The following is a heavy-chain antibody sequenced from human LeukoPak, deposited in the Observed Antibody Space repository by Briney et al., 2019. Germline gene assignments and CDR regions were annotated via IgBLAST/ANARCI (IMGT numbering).Heavy chain of an antibody. J-gene: IGHJ4*02. CDR3: ARRSQSGIYVEY. Sequence: GESLKISCKGSGYSFTSYWIAWVRQMPGKGLEWMGIIYPDDSDTRYSPSFQGQVTISADKSISTAYVQWSSLEASDTAMYYCARRSQSGIYVEYWGQGTLVTVSS. V-gene: IGHV5-51*01. D-gene: IGHD1-26*01. CDR2: IYPDDSDT. CDR1: GYSFTSYW.